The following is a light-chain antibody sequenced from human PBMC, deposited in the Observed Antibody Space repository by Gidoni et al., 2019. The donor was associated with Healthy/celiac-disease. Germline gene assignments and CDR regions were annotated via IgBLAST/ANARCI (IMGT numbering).Light chain of an antibody. J-gene: IGKJ2*01. Sequence: DLQTNPSPSSLSASVGDRVTITCRASQSISSYLNWYQQKPGKAPKLLIYAASSLQSGVPSRFSGSGSGTDFTLTISSLQPEDFATYYCQQSYSTPPTFGQGTKLEIK. V-gene: IGKV1-39*01. CDR3: QQSYSTPPT. CDR1: QSISSY. CDR2: AAS.